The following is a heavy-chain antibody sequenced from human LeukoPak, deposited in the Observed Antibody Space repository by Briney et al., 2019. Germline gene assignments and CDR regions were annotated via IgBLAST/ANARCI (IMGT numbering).Heavy chain of an antibody. V-gene: IGHV1-2*04. CDR1: GYTFTGYY. J-gene: IGHJ4*02. D-gene: IGHD6-13*01. CDR2: INPNSGGT. CDR3: ARDSSSWYSLFDY. Sequence: ASVKVSCKASGYTFTGYYMHWVRQAPGQGLEWMGWINPNSGGTNYAQKFQGWVTMTRDTSISTAYMELSRLRSDDTAVYYCARDSSSWYSLFDYWGQGTLVTVSS.